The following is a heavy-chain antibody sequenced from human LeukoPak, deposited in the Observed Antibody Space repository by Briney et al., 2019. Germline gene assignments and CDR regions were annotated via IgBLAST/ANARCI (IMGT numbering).Heavy chain of an antibody. CDR2: IYTSGST. V-gene: IGHV4-4*07. J-gene: IGHJ6*03. CDR3: AREYKQELLPGTEPRYYYYMDV. D-gene: IGHD6-13*01. CDR1: GGSISSYY. Sequence: SETLSLTCTVSGGSISSYYWSWIRQPAGKGLEWIGRIYTSGSTNYNPSLKSRVTMSVDTSKNQFSLKLSSVTAADTAVYYCAREYKQELLPGTEPRYYYYMDVWGKGTTVTVSS.